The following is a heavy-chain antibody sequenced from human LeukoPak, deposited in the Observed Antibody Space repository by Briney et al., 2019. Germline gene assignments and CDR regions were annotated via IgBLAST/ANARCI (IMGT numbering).Heavy chain of an antibody. CDR1: GGSISSGDYY. D-gene: IGHD3-22*01. CDR3: AWRVDYDSSGYYLDY. Sequence: SETLSLTCTVSGGSISSGDYYWSWIRQPPGKGLEWIGSIYYSGSTYYNPSLKSRVTISVDTSKNQFSLKLSSVTAADTAVYYCAWRVDYDSSGYYLDYWGQGTLVTVSS. J-gene: IGHJ4*02. CDR2: IYYSGST. V-gene: IGHV4-39*01.